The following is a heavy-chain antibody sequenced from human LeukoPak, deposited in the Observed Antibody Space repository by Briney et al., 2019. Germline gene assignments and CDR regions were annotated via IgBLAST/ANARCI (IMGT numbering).Heavy chain of an antibody. CDR2: IRSKGYGGTT. D-gene: IGHD3-9*01. J-gene: IGHJ4*02. V-gene: IGHV3-49*04. Sequence: GRSLRLSCTASGFTFGDYAMSWVRQAPGKGLEWVGFIRSKGYGGTTEYAASVKGRFTISRDDSKSIAYLQMNSLKTEDTAVYYCAKAGSDYDILTGYYDYWGQGTLVTVSS. CDR1: GFTFGDYA. CDR3: AKAGSDYDILTGYYDY.